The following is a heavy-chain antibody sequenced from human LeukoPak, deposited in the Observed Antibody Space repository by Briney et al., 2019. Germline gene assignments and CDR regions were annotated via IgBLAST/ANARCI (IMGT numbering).Heavy chain of an antibody. J-gene: IGHJ5*02. CDR3: VRDFVGPDDL. V-gene: IGHV3-74*01. Sequence: PGGSLRLSCGDSGFTLSKYWMHWVRQVSGKGLTWVSRINRDGSRIDHAGSVKGRFTISRDNAKNTLYLQMNSLRPEDTAVYYCVRDFVGPDDLWGQGTLVTVSS. D-gene: IGHD1-26*01. CDR2: INRDGSRI. CDR1: GFTLSKYW.